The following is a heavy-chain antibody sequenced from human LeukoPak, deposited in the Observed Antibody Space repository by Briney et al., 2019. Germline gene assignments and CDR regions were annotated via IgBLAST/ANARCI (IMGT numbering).Heavy chain of an antibody. CDR3: ARVDEDIVVVPAAPFDP. J-gene: IGHJ5*02. D-gene: IGHD2-2*01. CDR1: GYTFTSNY. V-gene: IGHV1-46*01. Sequence: ASVKVSCKAFGYTFTSNYMHWVRQAPGQGPEWMGVISPSGGSTTYAQKFQGRVTLTRDMSTSTDYLELSSLRSDDTAVYYCARVDEDIVVVPAAPFDPWGQGTLVTVSS. CDR2: ISPSGGST.